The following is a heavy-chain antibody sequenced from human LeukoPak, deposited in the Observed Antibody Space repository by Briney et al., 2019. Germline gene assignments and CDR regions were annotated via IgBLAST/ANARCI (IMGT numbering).Heavy chain of an antibody. CDR1: RFTFSTYT. J-gene: IGHJ4*02. CDR3: VRGDRRDY. D-gene: IGHD2-21*01. CDR2: ISDSGGAT. Sequence: GGSLRLSCAASRFTFSTYTMNWVRQAPGEGLQWVSSISDSGGATFYADSLRGRFTISRDNAKNSLYLQMNSLTAEDTAVYYCVRGDRRDYWGQGTLVTVSS. V-gene: IGHV3-21*01.